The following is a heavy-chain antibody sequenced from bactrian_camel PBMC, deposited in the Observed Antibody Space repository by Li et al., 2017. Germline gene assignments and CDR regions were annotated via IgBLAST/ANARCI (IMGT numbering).Heavy chain of an antibody. CDR3: GADYPGFHRPEGCAGRCSFREDVYDY. CDR2: IHAYTGMT. CDR1: GYSYTRHC. V-gene: IGHV3S40*01. J-gene: IGHJ4*01. Sequence: DVQLVESGGGSVQAGGSMRLSCVSSGYSYTRHCMGWFRQAPGKGREGVASIHAYTGMTAYAESVKGRFTISRDNDKNTVFLQMDSLKPEDTAMYYCGADYPGFHRPEGCAGRCSFREDVYDYWGRGTQVTVS. D-gene: IGHD5*01.